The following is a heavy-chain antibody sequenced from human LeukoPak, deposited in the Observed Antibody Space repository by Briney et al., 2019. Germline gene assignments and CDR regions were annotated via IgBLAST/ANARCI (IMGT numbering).Heavy chain of an antibody. CDR2: INHSGST. CDR3: ARVSSWYPPLYYYGMDV. CDR1: GGSFSGYY. D-gene: IGHD6-13*01. Sequence: SETLSLTCAVYGGSFSGYYWSWIRQPPGKGLEWIGEINHSGSTNYNPSLKSRVTISVDTSKNQFSLKPSSVTAADTAVYYCARVSSWYPPLYYYGMDVWGQGTTVTVSS. V-gene: IGHV4-34*01. J-gene: IGHJ6*02.